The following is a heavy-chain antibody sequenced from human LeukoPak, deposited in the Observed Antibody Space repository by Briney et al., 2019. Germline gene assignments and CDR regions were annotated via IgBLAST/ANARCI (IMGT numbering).Heavy chain of an antibody. CDR1: GFTFSSYA. CDR2: ISSNGGST. J-gene: IGHJ4*02. CDR3: ASGRPTTVTYFDY. D-gene: IGHD4-4*01. V-gene: IGHV3-64*01. Sequence: GGSLRLSCAASGFTFSSYAMHWVRQAPGKGLEYVSAISSNGGSTYYANSVKGRFTISRDNSKNTLYLQMGSLRAEDMAVYYCASGRPTTVTYFDYWGQGTLVTVSS.